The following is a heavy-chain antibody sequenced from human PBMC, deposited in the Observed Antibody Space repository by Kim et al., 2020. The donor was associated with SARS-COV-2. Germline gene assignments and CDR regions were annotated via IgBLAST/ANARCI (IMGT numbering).Heavy chain of an antibody. CDR3: ASLRFSYNYNNYYFAY. J-gene: IGHJ4*02. CDR2: ISPHNDNT. Sequence: ASVNVSCKASGYTFYRYGLIWLRQAPGQGLEWMGWISPHNDNTRYAQRLQDRVTMTKDTSTNTAQMEMGSLTSDATAVYYCASLRFSYNYNNYYFAYCGQ. CDR1: GYTFYRYG. V-gene: IGHV1-18*01. D-gene: IGHD4-4*01.